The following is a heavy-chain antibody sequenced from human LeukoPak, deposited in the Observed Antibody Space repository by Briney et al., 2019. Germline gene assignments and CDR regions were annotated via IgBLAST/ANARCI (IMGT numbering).Heavy chain of an antibody. CDR1: GFTLSNYA. CDR2: ISSNGGNT. CDR3: ARGRFDY. Sequence: GGSLRLSCAASGFTLSNYAMHWVRQAPGKGLEYVSAISSNGGNTYYANSVKGRFTIARDNSKNTVDLQMGSLRAEDTAVYYCARGRFDYGGQGTLVTVSS. J-gene: IGHJ4*02. V-gene: IGHV3-64*01. D-gene: IGHD3-10*01.